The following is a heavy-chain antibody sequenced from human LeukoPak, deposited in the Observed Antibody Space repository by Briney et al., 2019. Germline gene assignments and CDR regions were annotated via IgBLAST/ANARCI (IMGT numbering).Heavy chain of an antibody. V-gene: IGHV3-30*02. J-gene: IGHJ6*03. Sequence: PGGSLRLSCAASGFTFSIYGMHWVRQAPGQGLQRVAFVGSDGSNKYYADSVKGRFTISRDNSKNTLYLQMNSLRAEDTAVYYCAKEGLVRGGSRYYYYMDVWGKGTTVTVSS. CDR1: GFTFSIYG. D-gene: IGHD3-10*02. CDR3: AKEGLVRGGSRYYYYMDV. CDR2: VGSDGSNK.